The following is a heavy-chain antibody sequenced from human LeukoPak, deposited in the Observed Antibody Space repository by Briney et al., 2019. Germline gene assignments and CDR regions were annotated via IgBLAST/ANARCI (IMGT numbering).Heavy chain of an antibody. J-gene: IGHJ3*02. CDR3: ARVHAAVYAFDI. D-gene: IGHD6-13*01. Sequence: PSETLSLTCTVSGGSISSYYWSWIRQPPGKGLEWIGYIYYSGSTNYNPSLKSRVTISVDTSKNQFSLKLSSVTAAATAVYYCARVHAAVYAFDIWGQGTMVTVSS. V-gene: IGHV4-59*01. CDR1: GGSISSYY. CDR2: IYYSGST.